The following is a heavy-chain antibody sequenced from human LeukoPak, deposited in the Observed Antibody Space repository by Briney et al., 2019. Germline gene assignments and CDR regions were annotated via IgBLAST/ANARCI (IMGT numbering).Heavy chain of an antibody. J-gene: IGHJ4*02. CDR3: ARGSEVRGVFHFDY. V-gene: IGHV3-66*01. CDR1: GFTVSSTY. Sequence: GGSLRLSCAASGFTVSSTYMCWVRQAPGKGLEWVSLIYSGGSPYYADSVKGRFTISRDNSKNTLFLQMNSLRAEDTAVYYCARGSEVRGVFHFDYWGQGTLVTVSS. D-gene: IGHD3-10*01. CDR2: IYSGGSP.